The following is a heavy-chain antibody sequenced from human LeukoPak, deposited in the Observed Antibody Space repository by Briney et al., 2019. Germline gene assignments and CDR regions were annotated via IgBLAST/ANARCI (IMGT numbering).Heavy chain of an antibody. Sequence: SETLSLTCTVSGVSISSSSHYWGWIRQPPGKGLEWIGSIYHSGSTYYNPSLKSRVTMSVDTSKNQFSLKLSSVTAADTAVYYCARDCRGSGYYYNWFDPWGQGTLVTVSS. J-gene: IGHJ5*02. D-gene: IGHD3-22*01. CDR1: GVSISSSSHY. CDR3: ARDCRGSGYYYNWFDP. V-gene: IGHV4-39*07. CDR2: IYHSGST.